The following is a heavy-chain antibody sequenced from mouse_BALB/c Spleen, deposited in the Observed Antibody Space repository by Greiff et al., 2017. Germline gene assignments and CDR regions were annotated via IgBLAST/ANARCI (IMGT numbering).Heavy chain of an antibody. Sequence: EVQLKESGPGLVKPSQSLSLTCSVTGYSITSGYYWNWIRQFPGNKLEWMGYISYDGSNNYNPSLKNRISITRDTSKNQFFLKLNSVTTEDTATYYCASSYDPYYFDYWGQGTTLTVSS. V-gene: IGHV3-6*02. CDR1: GYSITSGYY. J-gene: IGHJ2*01. D-gene: IGHD2-3*01. CDR2: ISYDGSN. CDR3: ASSYDPYYFDY.